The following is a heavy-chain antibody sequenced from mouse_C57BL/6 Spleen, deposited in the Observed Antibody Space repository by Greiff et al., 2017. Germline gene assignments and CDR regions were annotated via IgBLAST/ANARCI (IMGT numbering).Heavy chain of an antibody. Sequence: VMLVESGPELVKPGASVKISCKASGYAFSSSWMNWVKQRPGKGLEWIGRIYPGDGDTNYNGKFKGKATLTADKSSSTAYMQLRSLTSEDSAVYFCARSVSSGSPFDYWGQGTTLTVSS. CDR3: ARSVSSGSPFDY. CDR1: GYAFSSSW. V-gene: IGHV1-82*01. D-gene: IGHD6-2*01. J-gene: IGHJ2*01. CDR2: IYPGDGDT.